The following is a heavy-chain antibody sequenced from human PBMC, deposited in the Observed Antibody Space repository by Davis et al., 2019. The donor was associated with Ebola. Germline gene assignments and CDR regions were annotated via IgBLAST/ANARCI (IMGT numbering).Heavy chain of an antibody. V-gene: IGHV3-21*01. CDR1: GFTFTNAW. CDR2: ISSSSSYI. Sequence: PGGSLRLSCAGSGFTFTNAWMNWVRQAPGKGLEWVSSISSSSSYIYYADSVKGRFTISRDNAKNSLYLQMNSLRAEDTAVYYCASSNIAARPGYYYGMDVWGQGTTVTVSS. CDR3: ASSNIAARPGYYYGMDV. J-gene: IGHJ6*02. D-gene: IGHD6-6*01.